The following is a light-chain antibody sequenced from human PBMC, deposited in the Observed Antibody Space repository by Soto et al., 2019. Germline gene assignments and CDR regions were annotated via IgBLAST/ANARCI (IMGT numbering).Light chain of an antibody. J-gene: IGLJ1*01. Sequence: QSALTQPRSVSLSPGQSVTVSCTGTSSDVGGYNSVSWYQQHPGKAPKLMIYDVSKRPSGVPDRFSGSKSGNTASLTISGLQAEDEADYYCCSYVGSYSYVFGTGTKVTVL. CDR1: SSDVGGYNS. CDR2: DVS. V-gene: IGLV2-11*01. CDR3: CSYVGSYSYV.